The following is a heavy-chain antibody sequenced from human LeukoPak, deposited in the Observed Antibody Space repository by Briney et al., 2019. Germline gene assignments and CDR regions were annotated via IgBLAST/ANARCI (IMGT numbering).Heavy chain of an antibody. D-gene: IGHD3-10*02. V-gene: IGHV3-48*04. Sequence: GGSLRLSCTASGFTFSSYWMHWVRQAPGKGLEWVSYISSSGSTIYYADSVKGRFTISRDNAKNSLYLQMNSLRAEDTAVYYCAELGITMIGGVWGKGTTVTISS. CDR1: GFTFSSYW. J-gene: IGHJ6*04. CDR2: ISSSGSTI. CDR3: AELGITMIGGV.